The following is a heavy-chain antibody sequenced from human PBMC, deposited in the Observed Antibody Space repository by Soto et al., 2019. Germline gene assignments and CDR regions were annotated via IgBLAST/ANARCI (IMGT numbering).Heavy chain of an antibody. CDR1: GFTFTTRW. V-gene: IGHV3-74*01. J-gene: IGHJ4*02. Sequence: EVRLVESGGGLVQPGGSLRLYCAASGFTFTTRWMHWVRQVPGKGLVWVSYINSDGTTTTYADSVKGRFTISRDNAKSTVYLQMNSLRVDDTAIYYCARDNSYSNDYWGQGTLVTVSS. CDR2: INSDGTTT. D-gene: IGHD4-4*01. CDR3: ARDNSYSNDY.